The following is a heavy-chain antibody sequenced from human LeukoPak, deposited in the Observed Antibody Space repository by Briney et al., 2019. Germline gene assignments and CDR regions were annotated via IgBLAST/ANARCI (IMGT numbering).Heavy chain of an antibody. J-gene: IGHJ4*02. V-gene: IGHV4-34*01. D-gene: IGHD3-16*02. Sequence: SETLSLTCAVYGGSFSGYYWSWIRQPPGQGLEWIGEINHSGSTNYNPSLKSRVTISVDTSKNQFSLKLSSVTAADTAVYYCARGGDYVWGSYRNRKTYFDYWGQGTLVTVSS. CDR1: GGSFSGYY. CDR3: ARGGDYVWGSYRNRKTYFDY. CDR2: INHSGST.